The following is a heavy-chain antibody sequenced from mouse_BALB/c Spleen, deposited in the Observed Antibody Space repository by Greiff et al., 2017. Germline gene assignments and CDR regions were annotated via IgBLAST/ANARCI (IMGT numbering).Heavy chain of an antibody. V-gene: IGHV1-20*02. CDR2: INPYNGDT. CDR3: ALITTGFDV. Sequence: VQLQQSGPELVKPGASVKISCKASGYSFTGYFMNWVMQSHGKSLEWIGRINPYNGDTFYNQKFKGKATLTVDKSSSTAHMELRSLASEDSAVYYCALITTGFDVWGAGTTVTVSS. D-gene: IGHD1-2*01. J-gene: IGHJ1*01. CDR1: GYSFTGYF.